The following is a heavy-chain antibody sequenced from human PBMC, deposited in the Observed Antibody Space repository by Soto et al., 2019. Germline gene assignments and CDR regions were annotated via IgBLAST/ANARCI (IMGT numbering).Heavy chain of an antibody. CDR1: GFTFSSYG. CDR3: AKEQWELQPLFDY. V-gene: IGHV3-30*18. Sequence: PGGSLRLSCAASGFTFSSYGMHWVRQAPGKGLEWVAVISYDGSNKYYADSVKGRFTISRDNSKNTLYLRMNSLRAEDTAVYYCAKEQWELQPLFDYWGQGTLVTVSS. D-gene: IGHD1-26*01. J-gene: IGHJ4*02. CDR2: ISYDGSNK.